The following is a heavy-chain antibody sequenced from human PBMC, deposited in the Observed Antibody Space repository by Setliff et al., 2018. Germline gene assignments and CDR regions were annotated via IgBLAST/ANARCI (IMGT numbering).Heavy chain of an antibody. CDR1: GGPFSGYQ. V-gene: IGHV4-34*01. CDR3: ARAQVVFAISAPTWYFEV. Sequence: SLTCVVYGGPFSGYQWSWIRQPPGKGLEWIGEINHSGSTNYNPSLKSRVSISVEKSKNQFSLKLTSVTAADTAVYYCARAQVVFAISAPTWYFEVWGRGTQVTVSS. D-gene: IGHD2-21*01. J-gene: IGHJ2*01. CDR2: INHSGST.